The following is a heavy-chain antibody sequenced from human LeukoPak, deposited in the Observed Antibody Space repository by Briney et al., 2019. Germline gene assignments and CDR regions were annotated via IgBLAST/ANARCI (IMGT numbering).Heavy chain of an antibody. J-gene: IGHJ6*02. Sequence: SETLSLTCTVSGGSLSSYYWSWIRQPPGKGLEWIGYIYYSGSTNYNPSLKSRVTISVDTSKNQFSLKLSSVTAVDTAVYYCARGDIVVVASYYYYYGMDVWGQGTTVTVSS. CDR3: ARGDIVVVASYYYYYGMDV. D-gene: IGHD2-21*01. V-gene: IGHV4-59*01. CDR2: IYYSGST. CDR1: GGSLSSYY.